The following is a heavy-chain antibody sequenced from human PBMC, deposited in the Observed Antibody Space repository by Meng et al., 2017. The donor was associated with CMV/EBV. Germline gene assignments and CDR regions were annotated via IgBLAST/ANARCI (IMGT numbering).Heavy chain of an antibody. CDR3: ARGEEWGWVGS. CDR1: GFSFSTSW. CDR2: IKQDGSGM. D-gene: IGHD3-16*01. J-gene: IGHJ5*02. V-gene: IGHV3-7*01. Sequence: GESLKISCEASGFSFSTSWMGWVRQAPGKGLEWVANIKQDGSGMYYVDSVKGRFTISRDNAKSSLYLQMNSLRAEDTAVFYCARGEEWGWVGSWGQGTLVTVSS.